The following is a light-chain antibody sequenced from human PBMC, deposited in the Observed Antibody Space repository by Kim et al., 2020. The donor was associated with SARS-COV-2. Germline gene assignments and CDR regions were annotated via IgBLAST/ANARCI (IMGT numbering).Light chain of an antibody. V-gene: IGKV3-20*01. CDR2: GAC. Sequence: PGERATLSCRVSRSVSSTYLAWYQQKPGQAPRLLIYGACNSATGIPDRFSGTGSVTDFTLTISRLEPEDFGVYYCQQCDRSAGTFGQGTKVDIK. J-gene: IGKJ1*01. CDR1: RSVSSTY. CDR3: QQCDRSAGT.